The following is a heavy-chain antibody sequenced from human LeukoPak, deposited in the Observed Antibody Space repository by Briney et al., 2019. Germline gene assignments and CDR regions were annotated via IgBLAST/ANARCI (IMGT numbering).Heavy chain of an antibody. Sequence: PSETLSLTCTVSGGSFSNHYWTWIRQPAGKGLEWIGRISPTGNTNYSASLDSRVSMSMDTSKNQFSLRLTSVTAADTAVYYCVRGEGIFGVISVYYYYYRDVWGKGTAVTVSS. V-gene: IGHV4-4*07. J-gene: IGHJ6*03. D-gene: IGHD3-3*01. CDR3: VRGEGIFGVISVYYYYYRDV. CDR1: GGSFSNHY. CDR2: ISPTGNT.